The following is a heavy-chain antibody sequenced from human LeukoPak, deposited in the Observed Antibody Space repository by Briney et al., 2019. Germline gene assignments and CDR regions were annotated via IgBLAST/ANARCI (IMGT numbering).Heavy chain of an antibody. CDR2: IYHSGST. D-gene: IGHD2-2*02. V-gene: IGHV4-4*02. CDR1: GGSISSSNW. J-gene: IGHJ6*03. Sequence: SETLSLTCAVSGGSISSSNWWSWVRQPPGKGLEWIGEIYHSGSTNYNPSLKSRVTMSVDTSKNQFSLKLSSVTAADTAVYYCARVVPAAILGSDYYYYMDVWGKGTTVTVSS. CDR3: ARVVPAAILGSDYYYYMDV.